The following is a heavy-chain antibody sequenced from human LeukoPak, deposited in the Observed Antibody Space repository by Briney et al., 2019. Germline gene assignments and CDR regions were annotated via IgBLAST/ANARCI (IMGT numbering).Heavy chain of an antibody. V-gene: IGHV3-33*01. CDR2: IWYDGSNK. CDR3: ARAIRRVVVVPAALYGMDV. CDR1: GFTFSSYG. J-gene: IGHJ6*02. Sequence: PGGSLRLSCAASGFTFSSYGMHWVRQAPGRGLEWVAVIWYDGSNKYYADSVKGRFTISRDNSKNTLYLQMNSLRAEDTAVYYCARAIRRVVVVPAALYGMDVWGQGTTATVSS. D-gene: IGHD2-2*01.